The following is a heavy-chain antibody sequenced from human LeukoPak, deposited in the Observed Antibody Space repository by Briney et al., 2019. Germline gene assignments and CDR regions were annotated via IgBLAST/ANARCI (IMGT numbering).Heavy chain of an antibody. CDR2: ISYDGSNK. Sequence: GGSLRLSCAASGFTFSSYAMHWVRQAPGKGLEWVAVISYDGSNKYYADSVKGRFTISRDNAKNSLYLQMNSLRAEDTAVYYCARADNYVVVVYMDVWGKGTTVTVSS. CDR1: GFTFSSYA. V-gene: IGHV3-30-3*01. CDR3: ARADNYVVVVYMDV. J-gene: IGHJ6*03. D-gene: IGHD2-21*01.